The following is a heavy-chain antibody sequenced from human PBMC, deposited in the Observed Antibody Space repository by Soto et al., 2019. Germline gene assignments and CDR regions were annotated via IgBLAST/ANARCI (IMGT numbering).Heavy chain of an antibody. J-gene: IGHJ6*02. CDR2: TSNDGSNT. V-gene: IGHV3-30-3*01. CDR1: AFTLSKFV. Sequence: QVQVVESGGGVVQPGKSLRLSCAASAFTLSKFVMHWVRQAPGRGLEWVAVTSNDGSNTFYADSVKGRFTISRDNSKNTVYLQMNSLRTDDTAVYYCARGNLDVWGQGTTVTVSS. CDR3: ARGNLDV. D-gene: IGHD1-7*01.